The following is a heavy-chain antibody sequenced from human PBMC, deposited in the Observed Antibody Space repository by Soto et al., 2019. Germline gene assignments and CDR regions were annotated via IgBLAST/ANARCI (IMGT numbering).Heavy chain of an antibody. Sequence: ASETLSLTCAVYGGSFSGYYWSWIRQPPGKGLEWIGEINHSGSTNYNPSLKSRVTISVDTSKNQFSLKLSSVTAADTAVYYCARPHPRASSGWYNYWGQGTLVTVSS. V-gene: IGHV4-34*01. J-gene: IGHJ4*02. CDR3: ARPHPRASSGWYNY. CDR1: GGSFSGYY. CDR2: INHSGST. D-gene: IGHD6-19*01.